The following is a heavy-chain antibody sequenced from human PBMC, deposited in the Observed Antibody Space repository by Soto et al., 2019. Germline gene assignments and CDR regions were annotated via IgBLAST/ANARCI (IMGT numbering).Heavy chain of an antibody. CDR2: IYYSGST. D-gene: IGHD6-6*01. Sequence: SETLSLTCTVSGGSISSYYWSWIRQPPGKGLEWIGYIYYSGSTNYNPSLKSRVTISVDTSKNQFSLKLSSVTAADTAVYYCARDTDSSDAFDIWGQGTMVTVSS. J-gene: IGHJ3*02. CDR1: GGSISSYY. V-gene: IGHV4-59*01. CDR3: ARDTDSSDAFDI.